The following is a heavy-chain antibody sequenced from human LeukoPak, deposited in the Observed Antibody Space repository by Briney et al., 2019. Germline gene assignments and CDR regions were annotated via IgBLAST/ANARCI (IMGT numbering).Heavy chain of an antibody. Sequence: ASVKVSCKASGYTFTGYYMHWVRQAPGQGLEWMGWINPNSGGTNYAQKFQGRVTMTRDTSISTAYMELSRLRSDDTAVYYCARVVVWGSYRWIAYDAFDIWGQGTMVTVSS. D-gene: IGHD3-16*02. V-gene: IGHV1-2*02. CDR3: ARVVVWGSYRWIAYDAFDI. CDR2: INPNSGGT. CDR1: GYTFTGYY. J-gene: IGHJ3*02.